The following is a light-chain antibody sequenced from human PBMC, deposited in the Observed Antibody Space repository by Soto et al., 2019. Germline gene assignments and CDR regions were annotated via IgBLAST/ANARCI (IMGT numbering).Light chain of an antibody. J-gene: IGKJ1*01. CDR2: AAS. V-gene: IGKV1-39*01. CDR1: QTVNTY. CDR3: QQGYSNPWT. Sequence: DIQMTQSPSSLSASIGERVTITCRASQTVNTYLHWYQQKPGKAPKLLIYAASNLQSGVPSRFSGSGSGTNFTLSLNSLQPEDFATYYCQQGYSNPWTFGQGTKVDI.